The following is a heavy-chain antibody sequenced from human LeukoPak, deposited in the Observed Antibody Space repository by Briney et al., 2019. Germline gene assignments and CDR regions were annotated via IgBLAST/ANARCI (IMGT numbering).Heavy chain of an antibody. J-gene: IGHJ1*01. V-gene: IGHV1-2*02. CDR1: GYTFTGYY. D-gene: IGHD3-22*01. Sequence: ASVKVSCKASGYTFTGYYMHWVRQAPGQRLEWMGWINPNSGGTNYAQKFQGRVIMTRDTSISTAYMELSRLRSDDTAVYYCARDGVGYYDSSGYYYFQHWGQGTLVTVSS. CDR2: INPNSGGT. CDR3: ARDGVGYYDSSGYYYFQH.